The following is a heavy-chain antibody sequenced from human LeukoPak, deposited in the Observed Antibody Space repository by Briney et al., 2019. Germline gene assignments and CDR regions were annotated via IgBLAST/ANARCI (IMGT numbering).Heavy chain of an antibody. Sequence: SETLSLTCSVSGGSINSYYWSWVRQSPGKGLEWIGYIYYSGSTNYNPSLKSRVTISVDTSKNQFSLKLSSVTAADTAVYYCARHVWLQPFDYWGQGTLVTVSS. CDR3: ARHVWLQPFDY. CDR2: IYYSGST. V-gene: IGHV4-59*08. D-gene: IGHD3-9*01. J-gene: IGHJ4*02. CDR1: GGSINSYY.